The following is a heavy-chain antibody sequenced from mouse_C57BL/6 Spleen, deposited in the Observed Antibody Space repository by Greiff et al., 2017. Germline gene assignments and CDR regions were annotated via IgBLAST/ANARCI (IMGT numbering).Heavy chain of an antibody. CDR2: ISYDGSN. V-gene: IGHV3-6*01. CDR1: GYSITSGYY. CDR3: ARGDYGSTPWYFDV. Sequence: EVKLVESGPGLVKPSQSLSLTCSVTGYSITSGYYWNWIRQFPGNKLEWMGYISYDGSNNYNPSLKNRISITRDTSKNQFFLKLNSVTTEDTATYYCARGDYGSTPWYFDVWGTGTTVTVSS. J-gene: IGHJ1*03. D-gene: IGHD1-1*01.